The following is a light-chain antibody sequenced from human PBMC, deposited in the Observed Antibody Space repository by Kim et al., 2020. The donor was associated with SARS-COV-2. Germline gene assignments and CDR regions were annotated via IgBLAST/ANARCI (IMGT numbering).Light chain of an antibody. J-gene: IGKJ1*01. CDR1: DDISNY. Sequence: ASAEERPTVTCRASDDISNYLVWYQQKPGKVPKPLIYAASTLQSGLPSRFSGSGYGTEFTLTISSLQAEDAATYYCQNYNSAPWTFGQGTKVDIK. V-gene: IGKV1-27*01. CDR3: QNYNSAPWT. CDR2: AAS.